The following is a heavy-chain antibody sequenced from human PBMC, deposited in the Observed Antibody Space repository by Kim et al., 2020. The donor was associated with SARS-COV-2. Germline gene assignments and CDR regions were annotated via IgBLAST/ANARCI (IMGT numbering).Heavy chain of an antibody. D-gene: IGHD4-17*01. V-gene: IGHV3-23*01. CDR2: ISGSGGST. CDR3: AKDARVTTRGSWFDP. J-gene: IGHJ5*02. CDR1: GFTFSNYA. Sequence: GGSLRLSCAASGFTFSNYAMSWVRQAPGKGLEWVSGISGSGGSTYYADSVKGRFTVSRDNFKNTLHLQMNSLRAEDTAVYYCAKDARVTTRGSWFDPWGQGTLVTVSS.